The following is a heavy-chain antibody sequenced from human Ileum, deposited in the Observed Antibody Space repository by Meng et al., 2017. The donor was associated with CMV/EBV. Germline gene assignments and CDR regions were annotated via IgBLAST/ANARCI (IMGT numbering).Heavy chain of an antibody. Sequence: SCAASGFTFSGYWMHWVRQAPGKGLVWVSRISPDGRNTYYADSVKGRLTISRDNAKNALYLQMNSLRAEDAAVYYCVRGGDSYGNFDNWGQGTLVTVSS. CDR2: ISPDGRNT. J-gene: IGHJ4*02. V-gene: IGHV3-74*01. CDR1: GFTFSGYW. D-gene: IGHD5-24*01. CDR3: VRGGDSYGNFDN.